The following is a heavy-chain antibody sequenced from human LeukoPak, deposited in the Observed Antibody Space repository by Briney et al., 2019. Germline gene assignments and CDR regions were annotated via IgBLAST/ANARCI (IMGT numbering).Heavy chain of an antibody. CDR1: GGSISSHY. Sequence: SETLSLTRTVSGGSISSHYLSWIRQPPGKGLEWIGCIYYSGSTNYNPSLKSRIAISVDTSKNQFSLKLSSVTAADTAVYYCARDRVPAALHFDYWGQGTLVTVSS. CDR2: IYYSGST. D-gene: IGHD2-2*01. V-gene: IGHV4-59*11. J-gene: IGHJ4*02. CDR3: ARDRVPAALHFDY.